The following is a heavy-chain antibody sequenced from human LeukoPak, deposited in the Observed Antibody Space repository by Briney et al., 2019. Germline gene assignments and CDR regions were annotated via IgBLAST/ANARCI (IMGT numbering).Heavy chain of an antibody. CDR1: GFTFSSYW. CDR3: ARVLYSSSWYLFDY. J-gene: IGHJ4*02. V-gene: IGHV3-74*01. D-gene: IGHD6-13*01. Sequence: GGSLRLSCAASGFTFSSYWMHWVRQAPGKGLVWVSRINSDGSSTSYADSVEGRFTISRDNAKNTLYLQMNSLRAEDTAVYYCARVLYSSSWYLFDYWGQGTLVTVSS. CDR2: INSDGSST.